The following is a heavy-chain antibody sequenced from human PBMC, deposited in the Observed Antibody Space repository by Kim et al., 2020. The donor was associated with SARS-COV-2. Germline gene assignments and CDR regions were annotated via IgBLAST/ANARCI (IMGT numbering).Heavy chain of an antibody. CDR1: GGSISSSSYY. Sequence: SETLSLTCTVSGGSISSSSYYWGWIRQPPGKGLEWIGSIYYSGSTYYNPSLKSRVTISVDTSKNQFSLKLSSVTAADTAVYYCARLFSQYCGGDCYWWYFQHWGQGTLVTVSS. J-gene: IGHJ1*01. V-gene: IGHV4-39*01. D-gene: IGHD2-21*02. CDR2: IYYSGST. CDR3: ARLFSQYCGGDCYWWYFQH.